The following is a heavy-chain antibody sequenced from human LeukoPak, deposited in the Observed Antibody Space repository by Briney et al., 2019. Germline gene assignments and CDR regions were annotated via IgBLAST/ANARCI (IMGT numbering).Heavy chain of an antibody. J-gene: IGHJ4*02. Sequence: GGSLRLPCAASGFTLSDHFMDWVRQAPGKGLEWVGRSRNKVNNYNTEYAASVKGRFTISRDDSNNSLYLQMSSLKTEDTAVYFCVAMLRGVGHWGQGTLVTVSS. V-gene: IGHV3-72*01. CDR1: GFTLSDHF. CDR2: SRNKVNNYNT. D-gene: IGHD3-10*01. CDR3: VAMLRGVGH.